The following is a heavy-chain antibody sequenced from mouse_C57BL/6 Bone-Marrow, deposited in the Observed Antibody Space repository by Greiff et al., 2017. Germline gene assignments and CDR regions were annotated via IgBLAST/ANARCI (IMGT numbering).Heavy chain of an antibody. CDR1: GFTFSDFY. V-gene: IGHV7-1*01. Sequence: DVKLVESGGGLVQSGRSLRLSCATSGFTFSDFYMEWVRQAPGKGLEWIAASRNKANDYTTEYSASVKGRFIVSRDTSQSILYLQMNALRAEDTAIYYCARDAPYGNYYAMDYWGQGTSVTVSS. CDR2: SRNKANDYTT. J-gene: IGHJ4*01. CDR3: ARDAPYGNYYAMDY. D-gene: IGHD2-1*01.